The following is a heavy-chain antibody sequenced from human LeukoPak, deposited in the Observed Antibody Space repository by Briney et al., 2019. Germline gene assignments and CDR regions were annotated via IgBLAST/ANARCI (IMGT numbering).Heavy chain of an antibody. D-gene: IGHD6-19*01. CDR3: ARADSYSSGWYGRLDY. V-gene: IGHV4-59*01. CDR1: GGSISSYY. CDR2: IYYSGST. J-gene: IGHJ4*02. Sequence: SETLSLTCTVSGGSISSYYWSWIRQPPGKGLEWIGYIYYSGSTNYNPSLKSRVTISVDTSKNQFSLKLSSVTAADTAVYYCARADSYSSGWYGRLDYWGQGTLVTVSS.